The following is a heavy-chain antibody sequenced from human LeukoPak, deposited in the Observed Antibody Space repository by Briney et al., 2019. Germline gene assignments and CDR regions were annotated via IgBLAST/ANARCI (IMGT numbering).Heavy chain of an antibody. V-gene: IGHV3-30*04. J-gene: IGHJ6*03. D-gene: IGHD1-26*01. Sequence: PGRSLRLSCAASGFTFSSYAMHWVRQAPGKGLEWVAVISYDGSNKYYADSVKGRFTISRDNSKNTLYLQMNSLRAEDTAVYYCAKDFSGSYTPRKYYYYMDVWGKGTTVTISS. CDR3: AKDFSGSYTPRKYYYYMDV. CDR1: GFTFSSYA. CDR2: ISYDGSNK.